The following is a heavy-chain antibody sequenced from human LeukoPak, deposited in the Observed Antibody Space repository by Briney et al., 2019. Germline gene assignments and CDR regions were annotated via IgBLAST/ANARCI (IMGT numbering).Heavy chain of an antibody. CDR2: ISYDGSTK. J-gene: IGHJ4*02. V-gene: IGHV3-30-3*01. D-gene: IGHD4-17*01. CDR1: GFIFSSYA. Sequence: GGSLRLSCAASGFIFSSYAMYWVRQAPGKGLEWVAVISYDGSTKYYADSVKGRFTISRDNSKSTLFLQMNSLRAEDTAVFYCARTWRDYGDYPGYWGQGTLVTVSP. CDR3: ARTWRDYGDYPGY.